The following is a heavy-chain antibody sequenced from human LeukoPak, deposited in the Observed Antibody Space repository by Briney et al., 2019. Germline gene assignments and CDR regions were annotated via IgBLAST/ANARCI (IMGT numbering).Heavy chain of an antibody. CDR1: GGSISNYY. V-gene: IGHV4-59*01. Sequence: SETLSLTCTVSGGSISNYYWSWIRQPPGKGLEWIGYIYYSGSTNYNPSLKSRVTISVDTSKNQFSLKLSSVTAADTAVYYCARVTVTAFDIWGQGTMVTVSS. D-gene: IGHD4-17*01. J-gene: IGHJ3*02. CDR2: IYYSGST. CDR3: ARVTVTAFDI.